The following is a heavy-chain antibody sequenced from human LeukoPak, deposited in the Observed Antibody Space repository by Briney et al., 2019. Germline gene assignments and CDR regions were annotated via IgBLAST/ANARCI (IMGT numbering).Heavy chain of an antibody. Sequence: SETLSLTCAVYGGSFSGYYWSWIRQPPGKGLEWIGETNDSGSTDYNPSLKSRVTISVDTSKNQFSLKLSSVTAADTAVYYCARGRGYCSSTSCFVWFDPWGQGTLVTVSS. D-gene: IGHD2-2*01. CDR3: ARGRGYCSSTSCFVWFDP. CDR1: GGSFSGYY. V-gene: IGHV4-34*01. CDR2: TNDSGST. J-gene: IGHJ5*02.